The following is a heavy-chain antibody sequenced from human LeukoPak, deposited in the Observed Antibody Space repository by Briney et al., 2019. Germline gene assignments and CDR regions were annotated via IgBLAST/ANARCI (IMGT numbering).Heavy chain of an antibody. CDR3: ARALNYCMDA. Sequence: GGSLRLSCVASGLTFSNYEINWVRQAPGKGLEWVSYISTSGSTISYADSVKGRFTISRDNAKNSLYLQMNSLRAEDTAVYYCARALNYCMDAWGKGTTVTVSS. CDR2: ISTSGSTI. V-gene: IGHV3-48*03. J-gene: IGHJ6*03. CDR1: GLTFSNYE.